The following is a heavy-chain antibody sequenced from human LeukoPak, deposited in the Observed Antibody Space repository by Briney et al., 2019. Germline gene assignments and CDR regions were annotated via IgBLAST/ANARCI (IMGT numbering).Heavy chain of an antibody. J-gene: IGHJ2*01. CDR2: IYYSGSI. CDR1: GGSISSSSYY. V-gene: IGHV4-39*07. CDR3: AREGDFDL. Sequence: SETLSLTCTVSGGSISSSSYYWGWIRQPPGKGLEWIGSIYYSGSIYYNPSLKSRVTISVDTSKNQFSLKLSSVTAADTAVYYCAREGDFDLWGRGTLVTVSS.